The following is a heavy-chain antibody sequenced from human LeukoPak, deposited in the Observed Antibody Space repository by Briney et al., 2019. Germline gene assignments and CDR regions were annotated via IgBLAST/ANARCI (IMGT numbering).Heavy chain of an antibody. CDR1: GFTFSRFW. CDR3: MTGYSSHWYNEGNY. D-gene: IGHD6-19*01. Sequence: GGSLGLSCVASGFTFSRFWMIWVRQAPGKGLEWVAMIKPDGSGEYYLDSVKGRFTISRDNAKNSLYLQMNSLRADDTAVYFCMTGYSSHWYNEGNYWGQGTLVTVSS. CDR2: IKPDGSGE. V-gene: IGHV3-7*01. J-gene: IGHJ4*02.